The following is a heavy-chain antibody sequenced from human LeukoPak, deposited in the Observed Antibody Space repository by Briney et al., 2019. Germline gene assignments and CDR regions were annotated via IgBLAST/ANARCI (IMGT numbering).Heavy chain of an antibody. CDR2: ISSGSVTI. CDR3: AKDYAVGSIDY. J-gene: IGHJ4*02. D-gene: IGHD3-16*01. CDR1: GFIFSSYS. Sequence: GGSLRLSCAASGFIFSSYSMNWVRQAPGKGLEWLSFISSGSVTIYYTDSVKGRFTISRDNAKNSLYLQMNSLRAEDTALYYCAKDYAVGSIDYWGQGTLVTVSS. V-gene: IGHV3-48*01.